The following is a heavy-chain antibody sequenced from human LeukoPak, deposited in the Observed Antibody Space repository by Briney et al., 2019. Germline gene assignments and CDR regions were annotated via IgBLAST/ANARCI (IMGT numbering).Heavy chain of an antibody. CDR2: INPNSGGT. CDR1: GYTFTSYY. D-gene: IGHD3-22*01. CDR3: ARGWAFDFAGYYFALGY. J-gene: IGHJ4*02. V-gene: IGHV1-2*02. Sequence: ASVKVSCKASGYTFTSYYMHWVRQAPGQGLEWMGWINPNSGGTNYTQKFQGRVTMTRDTSISTAYMDLRRLTSDDTAVYYCARGWAFDFAGYYFALGYWGQGTLVPVSS.